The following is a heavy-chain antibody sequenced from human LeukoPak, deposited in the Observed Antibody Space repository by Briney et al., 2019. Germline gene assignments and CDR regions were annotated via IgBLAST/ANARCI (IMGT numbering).Heavy chain of an antibody. Sequence: GGSLRLSCAASGFTVRSNYMNWVRQAPGKGLEWVSYISSSSSTIYYADSVKGRFTISRDNSKNTLYLQINSLRVEDTAVYYCARDKYFGVMDVWGKGTTVTISS. D-gene: IGHD3-10*01. CDR1: GFTVRSNY. V-gene: IGHV3-48*01. CDR2: ISSSSSTI. J-gene: IGHJ6*03. CDR3: ARDKYFGVMDV.